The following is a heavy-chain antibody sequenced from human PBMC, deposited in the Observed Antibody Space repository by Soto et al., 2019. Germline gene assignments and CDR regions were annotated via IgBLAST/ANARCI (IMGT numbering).Heavy chain of an antibody. D-gene: IGHD3-3*01. CDR2: ISGSGGST. CDR3: AKGRTYDFGGDY. Sequence: SLRLSCAASGFTFSSYAMSWVRQAPGKGLEWVSAISGSGGSTYYADSVKGRFTISRDNSKNTLYLQMNSLRAEDTAVYYCAKGRTYDFGGDYWGQGTLVTVSS. J-gene: IGHJ4*02. CDR1: GFTFSSYA. V-gene: IGHV3-23*01.